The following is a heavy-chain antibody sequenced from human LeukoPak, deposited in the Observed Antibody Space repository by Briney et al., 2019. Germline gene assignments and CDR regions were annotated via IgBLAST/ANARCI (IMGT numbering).Heavy chain of an antibody. D-gene: IGHD3-22*01. CDR2: IYHSGST. Sequence: PSETLSLTCAVSGGSISSGGYSWSWIRQPPGKGLEWIGYIYHSGSTNYNPSLKSRVTMSVDTSKNQFSLKLSSVTAADTAVYYCARVHYYYDSSGPDWYFDLWGRGTLVTVSS. V-gene: IGHV4-30-2*01. J-gene: IGHJ2*01. CDR3: ARVHYYYDSSGPDWYFDL. CDR1: GGSISSGGYS.